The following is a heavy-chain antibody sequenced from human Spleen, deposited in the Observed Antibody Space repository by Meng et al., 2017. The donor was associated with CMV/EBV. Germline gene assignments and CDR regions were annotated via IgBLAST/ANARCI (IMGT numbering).Heavy chain of an antibody. CDR2: ISSSSSYI. CDR3: ARDRIAAAGTSGY. Sequence: GESLKISCAASGFTFSSYSMNWVRQAPGKGLEWVSSISSSSSYIYYADSVKGRFTISRDNAKNSLYLQMNSLRAEDTAVYYCARDRIAAAGTSGYWGQGTLVTVSS. D-gene: IGHD6-13*01. V-gene: IGHV3-21*01. J-gene: IGHJ4*02. CDR1: GFTFSSYS.